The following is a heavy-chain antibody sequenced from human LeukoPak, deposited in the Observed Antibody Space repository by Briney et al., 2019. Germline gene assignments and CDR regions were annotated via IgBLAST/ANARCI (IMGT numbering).Heavy chain of an antibody. CDR3: ARDVGFDTTYYYYYYGMDV. J-gene: IGHJ6*04. V-gene: IGHV3-7*03. Sequence: GGSLRLSCAASGFTFSSYWMSWVRQAPGKGLEWVANIKQDGSEKYYVDSVKGRFTISRDNAKNSLYLQMNSLRAEDTAVYYCARDVGFDTTYYYYYYGMDVWGKGTTVTVSS. CDR2: IKQDGSEK. D-gene: IGHD1-26*01. CDR1: GFTFSSYW.